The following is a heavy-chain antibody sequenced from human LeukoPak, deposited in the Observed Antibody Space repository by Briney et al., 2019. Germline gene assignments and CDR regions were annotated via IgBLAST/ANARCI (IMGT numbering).Heavy chain of an antibody. D-gene: IGHD3-10*01. Sequence: ASVKVSCKASGGTFSSYAISWVRQAPGQGLEWMGGITPIFGTANYAQKFQGRVTITADESTSTAYMELSSLRSEDTAVYYCASYYYGSGSYKNAFDIWGQGTMVTVSS. CDR1: GGTFSSYA. V-gene: IGHV1-69*13. J-gene: IGHJ3*02. CDR2: ITPIFGTA. CDR3: ASYYYGSGSYKNAFDI.